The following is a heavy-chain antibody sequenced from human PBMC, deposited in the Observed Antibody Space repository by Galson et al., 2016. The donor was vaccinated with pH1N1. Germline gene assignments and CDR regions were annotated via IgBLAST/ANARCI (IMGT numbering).Heavy chain of an antibody. D-gene: IGHD2-2*03. CDR1: GFTFSSYW. CDR3: ATWIEGRENY. V-gene: IGHV3-33*08. CDR2: IWDDGSVD. Sequence: SLRLSCAASGFTFSSYWMHWVRQAPGKGLEWVAVIWDDGSVDFRAGSVRGRFTISRVNSKRTLYLQMNSLRAEDTAVYLCATWIEGRENYWGQGTLVTVSS. J-gene: IGHJ4*02.